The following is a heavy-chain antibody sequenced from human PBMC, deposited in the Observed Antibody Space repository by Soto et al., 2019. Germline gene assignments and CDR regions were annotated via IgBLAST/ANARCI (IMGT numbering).Heavy chain of an antibody. V-gene: IGHV4-59*12. Sequence: SETLSLTCTVSGGSISSYYWSWIRQPPGKGLEWIGYIYYSGSTTYNPSLKSRVTISVDTSKNQFSLNLSSVTAADTAVYYCARGSVALLTAKTPFDYWGQGTLVTVSS. CDR1: GGSISSYY. J-gene: IGHJ4*02. D-gene: IGHD2-21*02. CDR2: IYYSGST. CDR3: ARGSVALLTAKTPFDY.